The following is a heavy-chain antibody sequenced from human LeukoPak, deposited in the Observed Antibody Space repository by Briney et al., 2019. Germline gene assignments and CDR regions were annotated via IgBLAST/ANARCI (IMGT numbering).Heavy chain of an antibody. J-gene: IGHJ4*02. CDR2: INPNSGAT. Sequence: ASVKVSCKASGYTFTGYYMHWVRQAPGQGLEWLGWINPNSGATLSAPNFQGRVTMTMDTSITTVYMELSRLTSDDTAVYYCARRGSYFDLWGQGAPVTVSS. CDR3: ARRGSYFDL. CDR1: GYTFTGYY. V-gene: IGHV1-2*02. D-gene: IGHD3-9*01.